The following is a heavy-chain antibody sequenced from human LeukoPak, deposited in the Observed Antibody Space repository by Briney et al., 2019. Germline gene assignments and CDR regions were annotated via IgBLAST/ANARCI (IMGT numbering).Heavy chain of an antibody. V-gene: IGHV3-74*01. CDR2: INSDGSST. J-gene: IGHJ4*02. CDR3: ARVFWYDSSFDY. D-gene: IGHD3-22*01. Sequence: GRSLRLSCAASGFTFSSYWMHWVRQAPAKGLVWVSRINSDGSSTTYADSVKGRFTISRDNAKNTLYLQMNSLRAEDTAVYYCARVFWYDSSFDYWGQGTLVTVSS. CDR1: GFTFSSYW.